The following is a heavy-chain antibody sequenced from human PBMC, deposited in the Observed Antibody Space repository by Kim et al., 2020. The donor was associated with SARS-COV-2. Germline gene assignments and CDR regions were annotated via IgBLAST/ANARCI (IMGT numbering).Heavy chain of an antibody. CDR1: GFTFSNAW. Sequence: GGSLRLSCAASGFTFSNAWMSWVRQAPGKGLEWVGRIKSKTDGGSTDYAAPGRGRFTISRNDSKNTLYLQMNSLKTEDTAVYYCTADGLLWFGEGKVGVGYWGQGTLVTVSS. D-gene: IGHD3-10*01. CDR3: TADGLLWFGEGKVGVGY. J-gene: IGHJ4*02. V-gene: IGHV3-15*01. CDR2: IKSKTDGGST.